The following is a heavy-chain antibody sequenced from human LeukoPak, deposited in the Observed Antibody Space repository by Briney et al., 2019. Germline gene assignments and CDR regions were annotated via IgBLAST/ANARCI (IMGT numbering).Heavy chain of an antibody. CDR1: GGSISSGGYS. CDR3: ARRSLGYSGYDNRSFDY. J-gene: IGHJ4*02. Sequence: PSQTLSLTRAVSGGSISSGGYSWSWIRQPPGKGLEWIGYIYYSGSTYYNPSLKSRVTISVDTSKNQFSLKLSSVTAADTAVYYCARRSLGYSGYDNRSFDYWGQGTLVTVSS. D-gene: IGHD5-12*01. CDR2: IYYSGST. V-gene: IGHV4-30-4*07.